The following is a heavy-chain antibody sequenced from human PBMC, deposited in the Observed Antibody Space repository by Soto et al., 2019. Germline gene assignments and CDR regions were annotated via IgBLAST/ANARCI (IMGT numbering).Heavy chain of an antibody. J-gene: IGHJ6*02. CDR1: GFTFRTST. CDR3: ARDRGYDAHDYYYNAMDV. Sequence: EVQLVESGGGLVKPGGSLRLSCVASGFTFRTSTINWVRQAPGKGLEWVSGIRGFSPYTFYAESVKGRFTISRDNAKNSLYLQMNSLGVEDTAVYYCARDRGYDAHDYYYNAMDVWGQGTTVTVSS. V-gene: IGHV3-21*01. D-gene: IGHD2-15*01. CDR2: IRGFSPYT.